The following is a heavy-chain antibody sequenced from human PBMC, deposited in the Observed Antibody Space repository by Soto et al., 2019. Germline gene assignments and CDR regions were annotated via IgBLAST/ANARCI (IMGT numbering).Heavy chain of an antibody. V-gene: IGHV1-18*01. Sequence: QVQLVQSGAEVKKPGASVKVSCKASGYTFTSYGIIWVRQAPGQGLEWMGWISAYNGNTHYAQKLQGRVTMTTDTSPSTAYMELRRMRSDDTAVYYCARARGSYALDYWGQGTLVTVSS. CDR1: GYTFTSYG. CDR3: ARARGSYALDY. J-gene: IGHJ4*02. CDR2: ISAYNGNT. D-gene: IGHD1-26*01.